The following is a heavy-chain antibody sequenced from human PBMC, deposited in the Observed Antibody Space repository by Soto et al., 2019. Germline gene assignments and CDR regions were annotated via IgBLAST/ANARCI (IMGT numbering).Heavy chain of an antibody. V-gene: IGHV1-18*01. J-gene: IGHJ4*02. CDR1: GYTFTSYG. CDR2: ISAYNGNT. Sequence: QVQLMQSGAEVKKPGASVKVSCKASGYTFTSYGXXXXXXXXXQGLEWMGWISAYNGNTNYAQKLQGRVTMTTDTXXXXXXXXXXXXXXXXXXXXXXXXXXXXXPYYWGQGTLVTVSS. CDR3: XXXXXXXPYY.